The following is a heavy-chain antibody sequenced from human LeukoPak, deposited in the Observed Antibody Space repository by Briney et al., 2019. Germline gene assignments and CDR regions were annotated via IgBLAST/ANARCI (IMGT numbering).Heavy chain of an antibody. CDR2: ISWNSGST. V-gene: IGHV3-9*01. CDR3: AKSPRGDYGGNFDY. Sequence: GGSLRLSCAASGFTFDDYAMHWVRQAPGKGLEWVSGISWNSGSTGYADSVKGRFTISRDNAKNSLYLQMNSLRAEDTALYYCAKSPRGDYGGNFDYWGQGTLVTVSS. J-gene: IGHJ4*02. D-gene: IGHD4-23*01. CDR1: GFTFDDYA.